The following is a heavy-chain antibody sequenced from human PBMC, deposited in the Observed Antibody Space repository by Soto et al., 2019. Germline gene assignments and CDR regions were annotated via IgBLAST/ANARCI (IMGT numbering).Heavy chain of an antibody. CDR2: ISYDGNNK. CDR1: GFTFRTNA. CDR3: AKNGYRSRWYGDY. Sequence: QVQLVESGGGVVQPGRSLRLSCAASGFTFRTNAMHWVRQAPGKGLEWVAVISYDGNNKYYADSVKGRFTISRDNSKNTLYLQMNSLRAEDTAVYYCAKNGYRSRWYGDYWVQGTLVTVSS. D-gene: IGHD6-19*01. J-gene: IGHJ4*02. V-gene: IGHV3-30*18.